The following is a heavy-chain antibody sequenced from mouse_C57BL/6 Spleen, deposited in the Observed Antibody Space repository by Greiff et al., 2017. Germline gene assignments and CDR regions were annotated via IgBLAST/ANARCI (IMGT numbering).Heavy chain of an antibody. CDR2: IWGVGST. D-gene: IGHD2-12*01. V-gene: IGHV2-6*01. J-gene: IGHJ3*01. CDR1: GFSLTSYG. CDR3: ASDYDGVAY. Sequence: VMLVESGPGLVAPSPSLSITCTVSGFSLTSYGVDWVRQSPGKGLEWLGVIWGVGSTTYYSALKSSLSISKDNSKSQVFLKRNSLQTDDAAMYCCASDYDGVAYWGQGTLVTVSA.